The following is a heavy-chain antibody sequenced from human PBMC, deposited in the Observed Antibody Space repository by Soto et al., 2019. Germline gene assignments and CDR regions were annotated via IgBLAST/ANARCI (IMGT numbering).Heavy chain of an antibody. CDR1: GGSISSSSYY. D-gene: IGHD2-15*01. V-gene: IGHV4-39*01. CDR3: ARVDIVVVVDATGWFDP. CDR2: IYYSGST. J-gene: IGHJ5*02. Sequence: QLQLQESGPGLVKPSETLSLTCTVSGGSISSSSYYWGWIRQPPGKGLEWIGSIYYSGSTYSNPSLKCRVTISVDTSKTQFSLKLSSVTAADTAVYYCARVDIVVVVDATGWFDPWGHGTLVTVSS.